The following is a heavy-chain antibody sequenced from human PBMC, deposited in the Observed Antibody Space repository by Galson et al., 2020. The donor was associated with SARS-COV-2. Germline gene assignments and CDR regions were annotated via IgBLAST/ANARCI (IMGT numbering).Heavy chain of an antibody. D-gene: IGHD3-10*01. CDR3: ARLWLREGWFDP. CDR2: ISAYNGNT. CDR1: RYSFTDYG. V-gene: IGHV1-18*01. Sequence: ASVKVSCKASRYSFTDYGIIWVRPARGQGLAWMGWISAYNGNTNYAGKLHGRVTMTTDTSTSTASMELRSLGSDDTAVYYCARLWLREGWFDPWGQGTLVTVSS. J-gene: IGHJ5*02.